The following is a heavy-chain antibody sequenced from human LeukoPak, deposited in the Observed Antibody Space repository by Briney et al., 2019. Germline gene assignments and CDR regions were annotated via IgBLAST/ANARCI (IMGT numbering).Heavy chain of an antibody. Sequence: ASVKVSCKASGGTFSSYAISWVRQAPGQGLEWMGGIIPIFGTANYAQKFQGRVTITTDESTSTAYMELSSLRSEDTAVYYCARAPGGLTLKEAFDIWGQGTMVTVSS. D-gene: IGHD3-16*01. CDR1: GGTFSSYA. CDR2: IIPIFGTA. V-gene: IGHV1-69*05. J-gene: IGHJ3*02. CDR3: ARAPGGLTLKEAFDI.